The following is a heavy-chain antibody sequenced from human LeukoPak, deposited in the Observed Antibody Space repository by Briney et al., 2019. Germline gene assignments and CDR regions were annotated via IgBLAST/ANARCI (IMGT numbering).Heavy chain of an antibody. J-gene: IGHJ6*03. CDR1: GFTFSSYT. CDR3: ARDPRLVRTYSDYYYMDV. CDR2: ITSSSSSI. Sequence: GGSLRLSCEASGFTFSSYTMNWVRQAPGEGLEWVSSITSSSSSIYYADSVKGRITISRDNARNSLYLQMNSLRAEDTAVYYCARDPRLVRTYSDYYYMDVWGKGTTVTVSS. D-gene: IGHD4-23*01. V-gene: IGHV3-21*01.